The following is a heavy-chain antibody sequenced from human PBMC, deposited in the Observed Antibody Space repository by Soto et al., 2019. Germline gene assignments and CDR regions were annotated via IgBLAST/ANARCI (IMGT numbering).Heavy chain of an antibody. CDR3: AREYYYGSGSYGAYYYYGMDV. V-gene: IGHV4-31*03. CDR2: IYYSGST. J-gene: IGHJ6*02. Sequence: QVQLQESGPGLVKPSQILSLTCTVSGGSISSGGYYWSWIRQHPGKGLEWIGYIYYSGSTYYNPSLKSRVTISVDTSKNQFSLKLSSVTAADTAVYYCAREYYYGSGSYGAYYYYGMDVWGQGTTVTVSS. D-gene: IGHD3-10*01. CDR1: GGSISSGGYY.